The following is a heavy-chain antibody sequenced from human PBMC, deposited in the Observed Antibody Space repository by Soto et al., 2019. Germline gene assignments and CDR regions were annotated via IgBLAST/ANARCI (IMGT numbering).Heavy chain of an antibody. V-gene: IGHV2-5*02. D-gene: IGHD2-21*02. CDR2: IYWDDDK. CDR1: GFSLSTSGVG. CDR3: IQSRCGGDCLQSYASYYYYGMDV. J-gene: IGHJ6*02. Sequence: SGPTLVNPTQTLTLTCTFSGFSLSTSGVGVGWIRQPPGKALEWLTFIYWDDDKRNSPFLKSRLTITKDTSNNQVVLTMTNMDPVDTATYYCIQSRCGGDCLQSYASYYYYGMDVWGQGTTVTVSS.